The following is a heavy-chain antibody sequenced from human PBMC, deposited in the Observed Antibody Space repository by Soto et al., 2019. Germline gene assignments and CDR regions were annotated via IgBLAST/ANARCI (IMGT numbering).Heavy chain of an antibody. CDR1: VFKCSSYA. CDR2: ISATGGGT. Sequence: PWWSLRLSCSASVFKCSSYAMSWFRQAPGKGLEWVSLISATGGGTYYADSVKGRFTISRGNSDNTLYLQVHSLRAEDTAVYYCAKDRRAGGNSAFYFDFWGQGAQVTVSS. V-gene: IGHV3-23*01. D-gene: IGHD3-16*01. J-gene: IGHJ5*01. CDR3: AKDRRAGGNSAFYFDF.